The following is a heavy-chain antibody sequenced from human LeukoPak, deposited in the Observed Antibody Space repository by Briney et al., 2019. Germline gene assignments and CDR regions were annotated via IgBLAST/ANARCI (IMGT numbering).Heavy chain of an antibody. CDR3: AKDGFAGGIAAAGYYYYYGMDV. J-gene: IGHJ6*02. CDR2: IWYDGSNK. D-gene: IGHD6-13*01. Sequence: GGSLRLSCAASGFTFSSYDMHWVRQGPGKGLEWVALIWYDGSNKYYADSVKGRFTISRDNSKNTLFLQMNSLRAEDTAVYYCAKDGFAGGIAAAGYYYYYGMDVWGQGTTVTVSS. V-gene: IGHV3-30*02. CDR1: GFTFSSYD.